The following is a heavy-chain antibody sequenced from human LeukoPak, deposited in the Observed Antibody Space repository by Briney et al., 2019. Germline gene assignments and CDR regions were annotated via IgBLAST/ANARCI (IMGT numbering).Heavy chain of an antibody. D-gene: IGHD5-18*01. CDR1: GFTFSSFA. Sequence: GGSLRLSCAASGFTFSSFAMSWVSQAPGKGLEWVSTISSSGGSTYYADSVKGRFTISRDNSKNTQFLQMNSLRAEDTAVYYCAKYPSQRGYFYGFYYFDYWGQGTLVTVSS. V-gene: IGHV3-23*01. J-gene: IGHJ4*02. CDR2: ISSSGGST. CDR3: AKYPSQRGYFYGFYYFDY.